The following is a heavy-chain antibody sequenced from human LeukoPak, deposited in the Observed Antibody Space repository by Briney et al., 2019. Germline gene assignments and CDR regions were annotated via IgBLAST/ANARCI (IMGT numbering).Heavy chain of an antibody. V-gene: IGHV3-23*01. J-gene: IGHJ4*02. CDR1: GFTFRSYA. Sequence: PGGSLRLSCVASGFTFRSYAMSWVRQAPGKGLEWVSIISGSGTNTYYADSVKGRFTISRENSQNTLYLQMNSLRAEDTAVYYCAKDPLPVIATSYFDSWGQGPLVTVSS. D-gene: IGHD3-10*01. CDR3: AKDPLPVIATSYFDS. CDR2: ISGSGTNT.